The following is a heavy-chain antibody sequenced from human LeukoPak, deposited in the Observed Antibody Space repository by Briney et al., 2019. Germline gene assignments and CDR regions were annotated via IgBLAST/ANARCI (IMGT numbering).Heavy chain of an antibody. CDR3: AKDIPGIAAAGTVLGY. Sequence: GSLRLSCAASGFTFSSYSMNWVRQAPGKGLEWVSSISSSSSYIYYTDSVKGRFTISRDNAKNSLYLQMNSLRAEDTAVYYCAKDIPGIAAAGTVLGYWGQGTLVTVSS. D-gene: IGHD6-13*01. V-gene: IGHV3-21*01. J-gene: IGHJ4*02. CDR2: ISSSSSYI. CDR1: GFTFSSYS.